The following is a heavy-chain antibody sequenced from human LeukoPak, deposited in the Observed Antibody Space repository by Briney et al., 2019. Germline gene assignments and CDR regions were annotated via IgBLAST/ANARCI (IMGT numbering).Heavy chain of an antibody. J-gene: IGHJ4*02. CDR1: GFTFSDSA. V-gene: IGHV3-23*01. Sequence: GGSLRLSCGASGFTFSDSAMSWVRRASGRGLEWVSLISASGGNSYYADSVKGRFTVSRDSSKNTLHLQMNSLRAEDTAVYYCARDIELSCWGQGTLVTVSS. CDR2: ISASGGNS. D-gene: IGHD1-26*01. CDR3: ARDIELSC.